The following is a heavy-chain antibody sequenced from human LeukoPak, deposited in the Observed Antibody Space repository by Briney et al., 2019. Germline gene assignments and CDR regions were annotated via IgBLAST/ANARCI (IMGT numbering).Heavy chain of an antibody. CDR1: GGSFSGYY. CDR2: INHSGST. Sequence: SETLSLTCAVYGGSFSGYYWSWIRQPPGKGLEWIGEINHSGSTNYNPSLKSRVTISVDTSKNQFSLKLSSVTAADTAVYYCARGRRYCSSTSCYQPSYYYMDVWGKGTTVTVSS. D-gene: IGHD2-2*01. CDR3: ARGRRYCSSTSCYQPSYYYMDV. J-gene: IGHJ6*03. V-gene: IGHV4-34*01.